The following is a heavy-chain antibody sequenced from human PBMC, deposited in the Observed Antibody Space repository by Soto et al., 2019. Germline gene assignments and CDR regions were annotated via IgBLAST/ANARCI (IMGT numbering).Heavy chain of an antibody. Sequence: QVQLVQSGGEVKKPGASVKVSCKASGYTFTSYGISWVRQAPGQGLEWMGRISAYNGNTNYAQKLQGRVTMTTDTSTSTAYRELTSLRSDDTDVYYCARVVGALGHWFDPWGQGTLVTGSS. CDR3: ARVVGALGHWFDP. J-gene: IGHJ5*02. V-gene: IGHV1-18*01. CDR1: GYTFTSYG. CDR2: ISAYNGNT. D-gene: IGHD1-26*01.